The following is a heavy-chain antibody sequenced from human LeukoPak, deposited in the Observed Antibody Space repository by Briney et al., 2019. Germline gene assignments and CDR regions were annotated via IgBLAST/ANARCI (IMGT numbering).Heavy chain of an antibody. J-gene: IGHJ4*02. CDR3: AKSASVRESRDY. Sequence: GGSLRLSCAASGFTFDDYAMHWVRQAPGKGLEWVSGISWNSGSIGYADSVKGRFTIFRDNAKNSLYLQMNSLRAEDTALYYCAKSASVRESRDYWGQGTLVTVSS. CDR2: ISWNSGSI. CDR1: GFTFDDYA. D-gene: IGHD3-10*01. V-gene: IGHV3-9*01.